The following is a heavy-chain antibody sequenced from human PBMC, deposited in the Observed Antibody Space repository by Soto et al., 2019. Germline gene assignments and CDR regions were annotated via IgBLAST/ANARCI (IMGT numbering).Heavy chain of an antibody. CDR1: GFTFSSYA. D-gene: IGHD3-22*01. CDR3: AKGRVAVVIIIDAFDI. CDR2: ISGSGGST. V-gene: IGHV3-23*01. Sequence: EVQLLESGGGLVQPGGSLRLSCAASGFTFSSYAMSWVRQAPGKGLEWVSAISGSGGSTYYADSVKGRFTISRDNSKNTLYLQMNSLRAEDTAVYYCAKGRVAVVIIIDAFDIWGQGTMVTVSS. J-gene: IGHJ3*02.